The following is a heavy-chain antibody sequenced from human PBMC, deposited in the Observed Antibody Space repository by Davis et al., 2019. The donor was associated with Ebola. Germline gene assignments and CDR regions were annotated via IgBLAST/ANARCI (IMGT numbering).Heavy chain of an antibody. CDR1: GFTFNNCA. Sequence: GGSLRLSCAASGFTFNNCAMNWVRQAPGKGLEWVSVISGSGDRTYYADSVRGRFTTYRDNSKNTVYLQMNGLTFDDTAIYYCTKARVEIRYLEWLPDDYWGQGTLVTVSS. J-gene: IGHJ4*02. CDR3: TKARVEIRYLEWLPDDY. V-gene: IGHV3-23*01. D-gene: IGHD3-3*01. CDR2: ISGSGDRT.